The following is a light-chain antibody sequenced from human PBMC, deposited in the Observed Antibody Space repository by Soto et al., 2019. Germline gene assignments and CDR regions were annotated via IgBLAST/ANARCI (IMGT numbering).Light chain of an antibody. J-gene: IGKJ2*01. CDR2: GAS. CDR3: HQYGKPPPYT. CDR1: QKILSDF. V-gene: IGKV3-20*01. Sequence: EIVLTQSPGTLSLSPGERPTLSCRASQKILSDFLAWFQQRPGLAPRLLIYGASKSACGIPDRFIGSGSGTNFVIPINSLEPEDVVVYYCHQYGKPPPYTFGQGTKLEI.